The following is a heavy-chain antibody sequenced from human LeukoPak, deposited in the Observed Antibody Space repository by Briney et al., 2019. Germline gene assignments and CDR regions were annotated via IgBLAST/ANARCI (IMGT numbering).Heavy chain of an antibody. J-gene: IGHJ4*02. Sequence: HPGGSLRLSCAASGFTFDDYAMHWVRQAPGKGLEWVSVIYSGGDTYYADSVKGRFTISRDNSKNTLYLQMNSLRAEDTAVYYCAKEKEMATIRDYFDYWGQGTLVTVS. D-gene: IGHD5-24*01. CDR2: IYSGGDT. CDR3: AKEKEMATIRDYFDY. CDR1: GFTFDDYA. V-gene: IGHV3-NL1*01.